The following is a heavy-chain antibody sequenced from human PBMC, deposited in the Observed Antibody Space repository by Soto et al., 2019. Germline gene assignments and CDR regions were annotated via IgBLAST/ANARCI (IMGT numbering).Heavy chain of an antibody. CDR1: GFTFSSYS. Sequence: GGSLRLSCAASGFTFSSYSMNWVRQAPGKGLEWVSYISSSSSTIYYAESVKGRFTISRDNAKNSLYLQMNSLRDEDTAVYYCARDRWELTFYYYGMDVWGQGTTVTVSS. CDR3: ARDRWELTFYYYGMDV. CDR2: ISSSSSTI. J-gene: IGHJ6*02. V-gene: IGHV3-48*02. D-gene: IGHD1-26*01.